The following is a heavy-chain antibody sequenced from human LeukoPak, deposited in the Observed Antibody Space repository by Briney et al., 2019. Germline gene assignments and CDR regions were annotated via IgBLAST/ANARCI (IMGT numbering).Heavy chain of an antibody. CDR3: TTESGLDCSGGSCYDTDY. J-gene: IGHJ4*02. Sequence: PGGSLRLSRAACGFTLSNAWVSWVRLAPVQGLEWVGRIKMKTDGWAKDYAAPVKGRFTISRDDSKNTLYLQMNSLKTEDTAVYYCTTESGLDCSGGSCYDTDYWGQGTLVTVSS. CDR2: IKMKTDGWAK. CDR1: GFTLSNAW. V-gene: IGHV3-15*01. D-gene: IGHD2-15*01.